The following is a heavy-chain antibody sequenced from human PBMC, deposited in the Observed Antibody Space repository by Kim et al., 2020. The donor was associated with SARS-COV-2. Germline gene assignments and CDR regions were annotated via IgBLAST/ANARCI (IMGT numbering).Heavy chain of an antibody. CDR3: ARGTRQWLSRHYYYYMDV. J-gene: IGHJ6*03. CDR1: GGSFSGYY. CDR2: INHSGST. Sequence: SETLSLTCAVYGGSFSGYYWSWIRQPPGKGLEWIGEINHSGSTKYNPSLKSRGTISVDTSKNQFSLKLSSVTAADTAVYYCARGTRQWLSRHYYYYMDVWGKGTTVTVSS. V-gene: IGHV4-34*01. D-gene: IGHD6-19*01.